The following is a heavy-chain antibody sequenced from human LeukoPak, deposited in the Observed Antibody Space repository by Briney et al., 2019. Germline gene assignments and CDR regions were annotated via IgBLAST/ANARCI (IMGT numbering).Heavy chain of an antibody. CDR2: IYYSGST. Sequence: SETLSLTCTVSGGSISSYYRSWIRQPPGKGLEWIGYIYYSGSTNYNPSLKSRVTISVDTSKNQFSLKLSSVTAADTAVYYCASGGVSGYAFGYWGQGTLVTVSS. J-gene: IGHJ4*02. V-gene: IGHV4-59*01. CDR1: GGSISSYY. CDR3: ASGGVSGYAFGY. D-gene: IGHD3-22*01.